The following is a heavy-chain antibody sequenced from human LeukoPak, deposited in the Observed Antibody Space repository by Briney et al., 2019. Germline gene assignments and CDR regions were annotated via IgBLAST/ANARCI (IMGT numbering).Heavy chain of an antibody. V-gene: IGHV3-23*01. J-gene: IGHJ4*02. Sequence: PGGSLRLSFTGSVFTLSSDERTSSRQAPGKGLEWVSSIDYRGDSPYYADSVKGRFTMSSDNSKAIVYLHLSSLRPEDTAVYYCTRNSGWYGISWRQGTLVTVSS. CDR2: IDYRGDSP. CDR1: VFTLSSDE. CDR3: TRNSGWYGIS. D-gene: IGHD6-19*01.